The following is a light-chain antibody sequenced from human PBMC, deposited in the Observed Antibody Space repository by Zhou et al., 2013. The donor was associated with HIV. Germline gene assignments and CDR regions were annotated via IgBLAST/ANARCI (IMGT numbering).Light chain of an antibody. Sequence: EVLMTQSPVTLSVSPGARATLSCRASQSVDTYLAWYQQRPGQPPRLLIYDASTRATGVPARFSGSGSGTDFTLTISCLQSEDFATYYCQQYYSFPYTFGQGTKLEIK. CDR1: QSVDTY. V-gene: IGKV3-15*01. J-gene: IGKJ2*01. CDR3: QQYYSFPYT. CDR2: DAS.